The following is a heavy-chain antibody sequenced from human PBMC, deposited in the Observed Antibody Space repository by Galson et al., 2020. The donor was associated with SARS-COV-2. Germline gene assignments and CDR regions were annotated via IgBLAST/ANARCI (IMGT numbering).Heavy chain of an antibody. CDR3: ARSNTLYDSGTYYKGVGFDY. Sequence: SETLSLTCTVSGGSISSFYWSWIRQSPGKGLEWIGYIYYIGSTDYNPSLKSRVTISVDTSKKQFSLNLSSVTAADTAMYYCARSNTLYDSGTYYKGVGFDYWGQGIQVTVSP. D-gene: IGHD3-10*01. CDR2: IYYIGST. V-gene: IGHV4-59*01. CDR1: GGSISSFY. J-gene: IGHJ4*02.